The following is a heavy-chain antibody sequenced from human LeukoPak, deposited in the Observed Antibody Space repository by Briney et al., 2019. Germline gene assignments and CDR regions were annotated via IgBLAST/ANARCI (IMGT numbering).Heavy chain of an antibody. CDR3: ARDRFYGDERVGAFDI. CDR1: VFTFSSYG. Sequence: TLLRLYCAVSVFTFSSYGMVFIRQDQLKALKWVVVLWYDGSNKYYADSVKGRFTISRDNSKNTLYLQMNSLRAEDTAVYYCARDRFYGDERVGAFDIWGQGTMVTVSS. D-gene: IGHD4-17*01. V-gene: IGHV3-33*01. J-gene: IGHJ3*02. CDR2: LWYDGSNK.